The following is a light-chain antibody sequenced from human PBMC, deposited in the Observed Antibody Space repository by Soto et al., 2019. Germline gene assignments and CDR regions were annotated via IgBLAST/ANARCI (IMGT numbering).Light chain of an antibody. J-gene: IGKJ5*01. CDR2: AAS. CDR3: QQSYSTPT. Sequence: DIQMTQSPSSLSASVGDRVTITCRASQSIRNYLNWYQQKPGKAPKLLIYAASSLQSGVPSRFSGSGSGTDFTLTISSLQPEDFATYYFQQSYSTPTFGQGTRLEIK. V-gene: IGKV1-39*01. CDR1: QSIRNY.